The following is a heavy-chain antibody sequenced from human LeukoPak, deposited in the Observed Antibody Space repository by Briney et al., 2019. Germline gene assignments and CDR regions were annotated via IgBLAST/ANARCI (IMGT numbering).Heavy chain of an antibody. J-gene: IGHJ4*02. Sequence: GGSLRLSCAASGFTFSSYAMSWVRQAPGKGLEWVSALTGSGGSTYYADSVKGRFTISRDNSKKTLFLQMNSLRAEDTAVYYCAKDLAPAAYWGQGTLVTVSS. D-gene: IGHD2-2*01. V-gene: IGHV3-23*01. CDR2: LTGSGGST. CDR3: AKDLAPAAY. CDR1: GFTFSSYA.